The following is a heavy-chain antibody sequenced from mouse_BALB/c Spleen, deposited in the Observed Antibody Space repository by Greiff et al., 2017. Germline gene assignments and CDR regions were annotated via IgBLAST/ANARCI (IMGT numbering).Heavy chain of an antibody. CDR1: GFTFSDYY. CDR3: ARHKGYGYDWFAY. D-gene: IGHD2-2*01. J-gene: IGHJ3*01. V-gene: IGHV5-4*02. CDR2: ISDGGSYT. Sequence: EVHLVESGGGLVKPGGSLKLSCAASGFTFSDYYMYWVRQTPEKRLEWVATISDGGSYTYYPDSVKGRFTISRDNAKNNLYLQMSSLKSEDTAMYYCARHKGYGYDWFAYWGQGTLVTVSA.